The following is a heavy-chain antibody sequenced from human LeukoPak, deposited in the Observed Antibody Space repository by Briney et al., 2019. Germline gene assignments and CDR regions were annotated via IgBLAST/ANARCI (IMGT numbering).Heavy chain of an antibody. J-gene: IGHJ4*02. CDR3: ARGSGSYYSSNY. D-gene: IGHD1-26*01. CDR2: IYYSGST. V-gene: IGHV4-30-4*01. Sequence: SQTLSLTCTVSGGSISSGDYYWSWIRQPPGKGLEWIEYIYYSGSTYYNPSLKSRVTISVDTSKNQFSLKLSSVTAADTAVYYCARGSGSYYSSNYWGQGTLVTVSS. CDR1: GGSISSGDYY.